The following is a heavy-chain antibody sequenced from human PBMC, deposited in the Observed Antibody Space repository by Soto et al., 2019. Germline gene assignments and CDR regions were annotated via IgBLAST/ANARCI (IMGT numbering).Heavy chain of an antibody. CDR3: ARHHYDFWSGYYPKYFQH. CDR1: GGSISSSSYY. J-gene: IGHJ1*01. CDR2: IYYSGST. Sequence: QLQLQESGPGLVKPSETLSLTCTVSGGSISSSSYYWGWIRQPPGKGLEWIGSIYYSGSTYYNPSIKSRVTISVDTSKNQFSLKLSSVTAADTAVYYCARHHYDFWSGYYPKYFQHWGQGTLVTVSS. V-gene: IGHV4-39*01. D-gene: IGHD3-3*01.